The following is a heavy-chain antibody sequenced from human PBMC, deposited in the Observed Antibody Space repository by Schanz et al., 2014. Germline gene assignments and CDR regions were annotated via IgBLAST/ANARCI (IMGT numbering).Heavy chain of an antibody. Sequence: QVQLQESGPGLVKPSETLSLTCTVSGGSISTYYWSWIRQPPGKGLEWIGYIYYTGHTYYNPSLKSRVAISVDPSKTPSSLKMFSVTAADTAVYYCARRLRGFDYWGQGTLVAVSS. CDR1: GGSISTYY. CDR3: ARRLRGFDY. V-gene: IGHV4-59*08. J-gene: IGHJ4*02. D-gene: IGHD4-17*01. CDR2: IYYTGHT.